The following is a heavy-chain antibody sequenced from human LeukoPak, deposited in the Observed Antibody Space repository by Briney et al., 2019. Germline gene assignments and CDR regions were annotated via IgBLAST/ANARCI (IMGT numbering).Heavy chain of an antibody. J-gene: IGHJ4*02. CDR2: ISYDGSNK. CDR1: GFTFSSYA. V-gene: IGHV3-30-3*01. Sequence: GGSLRLSCAASGFTFSSYAMHWVRQAPGKGLEWVAVISYDGSNKYYADSVKGRFTISRDNSKNTLYPQMNSLRAEDTAVYYCARLYYFDYWGQGTLVTVSS. CDR3: ARLYYFDY.